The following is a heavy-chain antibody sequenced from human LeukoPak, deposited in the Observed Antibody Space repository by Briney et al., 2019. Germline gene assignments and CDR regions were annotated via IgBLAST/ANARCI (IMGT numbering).Heavy chain of an antibody. CDR1: GFTFDDYA. Sequence: GRSLRLSCAASGFTFDDYAMHWVRQAPGKGLEWVSGISWNSGSIGYADSVEGRFTISRDNAKNSLYLQMNSPRAEDTALYYCAKVLMSGWYYYYGMDVWGQGTTVTVSS. V-gene: IGHV3-9*01. D-gene: IGHD6-19*01. CDR3: AKVLMSGWYYYYGMDV. J-gene: IGHJ6*02. CDR2: ISWNSGSI.